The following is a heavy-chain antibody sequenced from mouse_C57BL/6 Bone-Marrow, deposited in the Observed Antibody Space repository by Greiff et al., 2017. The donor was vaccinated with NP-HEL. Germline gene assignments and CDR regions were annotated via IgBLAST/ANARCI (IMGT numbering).Heavy chain of an antibody. CDR1: GFTFSDYG. CDR3: ARLSYYYGSSSYAMDY. J-gene: IGHJ4*01. D-gene: IGHD1-1*01. V-gene: IGHV5-15*01. Sequence: EVQVVESGGGLVQPGGSLKLSCAASGFTFSDYGMAWVRQAPRKGPEWVAFISNLAYSIYYADTVTGRFTISRENAKNTLYLDMSSLRSEDTAMYYCARLSYYYGSSSYAMDYWGQGTSVTVSS. CDR2: ISNLAYSI.